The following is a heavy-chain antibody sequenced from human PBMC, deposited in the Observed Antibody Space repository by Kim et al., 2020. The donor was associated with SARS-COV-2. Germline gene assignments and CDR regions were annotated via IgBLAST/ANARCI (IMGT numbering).Heavy chain of an antibody. J-gene: IGHJ3*02. CDR2: IYSGGST. V-gene: IGHV3-66*01. CDR1: GFTVSSNY. Sequence: GGSLRLSCAASGFTVSSNYMSWVRQAPGKGLEWVSVIYSGGSTYYADSVKGRFTISRDNSKNTLYLQMNSLRAEDTAVYYCARGSQELQDAFDIWGQGTMVTVSS. D-gene: IGHD1-7*01. CDR3: ARGSQELQDAFDI.